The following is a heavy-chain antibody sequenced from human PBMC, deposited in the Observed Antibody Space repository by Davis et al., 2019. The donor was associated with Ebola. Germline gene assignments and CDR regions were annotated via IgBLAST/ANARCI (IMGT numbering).Heavy chain of an antibody. CDR1: GGSFSAYY. CDR3: ARAKIAAAVFTWYDP. CDR2: INHSGRT. J-gene: IGHJ5*02. D-gene: IGHD6-13*01. Sequence: SETLSLTCAVYGGSFSAYYWTWIRQPPGKGLEWIGEINHSGRTNYNASLKSRVTFSIDTSKNQFSLKLSSVTAADTAVYYCARAKIAAAVFTWYDPWGQGTLDTVSS. V-gene: IGHV4-34*01.